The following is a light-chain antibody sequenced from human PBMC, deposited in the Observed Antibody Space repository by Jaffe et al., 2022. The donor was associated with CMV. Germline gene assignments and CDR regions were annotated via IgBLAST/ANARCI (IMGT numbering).Light chain of an antibody. CDR2: DVT. V-gene: IGLV2-14*03. J-gene: IGLJ2*01. Sequence: QSALTQPASVSGSPGQSITISCTGTSSDIGGYNYVSWYQQHPDKAPKLMIYDVTNRPSGVSNRFSGSKSGNTASLTISGLQAEDEADYYCSSYRSGSTPVVFGGGTRLTVL. CDR3: SSYRSGSTPVV. CDR1: SSDIGGYNY.